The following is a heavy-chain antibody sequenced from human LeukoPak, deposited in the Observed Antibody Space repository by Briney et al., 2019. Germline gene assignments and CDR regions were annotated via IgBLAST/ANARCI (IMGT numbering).Heavy chain of an antibody. J-gene: IGHJ6*03. CDR2: MNPNSGNT. Sequence: SLNVSCGPSGYTFTIYAINWVRQATGQGLEWMGWMNPNSGNTGYAQKFQGRVTMTRNTSISTAYMELSSLRSEDTAVYYCARRFGELSVYYYYTDVWGKGTTVTVSS. CDR3: ARRFGELSVYYYYTDV. CDR1: GYTFTIYA. D-gene: IGHD3-10*01. V-gene: IGHV1-8*01.